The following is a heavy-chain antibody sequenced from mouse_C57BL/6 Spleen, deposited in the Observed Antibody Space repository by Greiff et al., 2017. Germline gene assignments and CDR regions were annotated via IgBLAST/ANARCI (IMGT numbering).Heavy chain of an antibody. CDR1: GYTFTSYW. CDR3: ARSDYYGSSPHVDY. V-gene: IGHV1-69*01. CDR2: IDPSDSYT. D-gene: IGHD1-1*01. J-gene: IGHJ2*01. Sequence: QVQLQQPGAELVMPGASVKLSCKASGYTFTSYWMHWVKQRPGQGLEWIGEIDPSDSYTNYNQKFKGKSTLTVDKSSSTAYMQLSSLTSEDSAVYYCARSDYYGSSPHVDYWGQGTTLTVSS.